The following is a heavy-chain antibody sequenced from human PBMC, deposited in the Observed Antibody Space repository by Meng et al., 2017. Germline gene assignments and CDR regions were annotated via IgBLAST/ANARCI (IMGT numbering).Heavy chain of an antibody. CDR3: ARVPTYYYDSSGYYLFDY. Sequence: QVQLQQWGAGLLEPPETLSLTCAGYGGSFSGYYWSWIRQPPGKGLEWIGEINHSGSTNYNPSLKSRVTISVDTSKNQFSLKLSSVTAADTAVYYCARVPTYYYDSSGYYLFDYWGQGTLVTVFS. J-gene: IGHJ4*02. CDR2: INHSGST. D-gene: IGHD3-22*01. V-gene: IGHV4-34*01. CDR1: GGSFSGYY.